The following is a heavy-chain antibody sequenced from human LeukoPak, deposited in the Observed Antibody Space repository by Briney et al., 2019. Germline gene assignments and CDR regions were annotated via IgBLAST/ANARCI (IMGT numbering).Heavy chain of an antibody. CDR1: GFPFGSYV. J-gene: IGHJ4*02. V-gene: IGHV3-21*01. Sequence: GGSLRLSCEGSGFPFGSYVMSRVRQAPGKGLEWVSSISSSSSYIYYADSVKGRFTISRDNAKNSLYLQMNSLRAEDTAVYYCARARPYYYDSSDPRANYFDYWGQGTLVTVSS. D-gene: IGHD3-22*01. CDR3: ARARPYYYDSSDPRANYFDY. CDR2: ISSSSSYI.